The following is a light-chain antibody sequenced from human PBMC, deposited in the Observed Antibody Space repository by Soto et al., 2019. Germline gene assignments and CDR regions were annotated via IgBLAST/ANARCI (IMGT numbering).Light chain of an antibody. CDR1: SSDVGGYNY. CDR3: SSYTTSNTRQIV. J-gene: IGLJ1*01. Sequence: QSALTQPASVSGSPGQSITISCTGTSSDVGGYNYVSWYQQHPGKAPKFMIYDVSNRPSGVSNRFSGSKSGNTASLTISGLQAGDEADYHCSSYTTSNTRQIVFGTGTKVTVL. CDR2: DVS. V-gene: IGLV2-14*01.